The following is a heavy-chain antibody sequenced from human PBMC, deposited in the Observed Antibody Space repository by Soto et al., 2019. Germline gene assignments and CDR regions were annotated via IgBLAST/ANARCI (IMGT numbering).Heavy chain of an antibody. D-gene: IGHD6-13*01. Sequence: QVQLQQWGAGLLKPSETLSLTCAVYGGSFSGYYWSWIRQPPGKGLEWIGEINHSGSTNYNPSLKSRVTISVDTSKNQFSLKLSSVTAADTAVYYCARGFWYRSSLDAFDIWGQGTMVTVSS. CDR1: GGSFSGYY. J-gene: IGHJ3*02. CDR3: ARGFWYRSSLDAFDI. V-gene: IGHV4-34*01. CDR2: INHSGST.